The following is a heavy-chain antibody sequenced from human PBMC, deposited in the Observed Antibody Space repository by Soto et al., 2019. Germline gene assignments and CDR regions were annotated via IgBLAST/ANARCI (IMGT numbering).Heavy chain of an antibody. J-gene: IGHJ4*02. Sequence: QVQLQESGPGLVKPSQTLSLTCTVSGGSISSGHYYWSWIRQPPGKGLEWIGYIYYSGFTYYNPSLNSRLTMSVDTSKNPFSLKLSSVIAAGTAVYYCARSDNYVPFDHWGQGTLVTVSS. D-gene: IGHD4-4*01. CDR2: IYYSGFT. V-gene: IGHV4-30-4*01. CDR1: GGSISSGHYY. CDR3: ARSDNYVPFDH.